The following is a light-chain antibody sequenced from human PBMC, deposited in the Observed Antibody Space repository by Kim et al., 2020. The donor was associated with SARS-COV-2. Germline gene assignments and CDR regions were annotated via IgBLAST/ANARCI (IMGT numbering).Light chain of an antibody. J-gene: IGKJ2*01. V-gene: IGKV3-20*01. CDR1: QNFISNY. CDR2: GAS. Sequence: EIVLTQSPGTLSLSPGARATLSCRASQNFISNYLAWYQQKPGQAPRLLIYGASSRASGIPDRFSGSGSGTDFTLTISRLEPVDFAVYYCQQYFTSPYTFGQGTKLEI. CDR3: QQYFTSPYT.